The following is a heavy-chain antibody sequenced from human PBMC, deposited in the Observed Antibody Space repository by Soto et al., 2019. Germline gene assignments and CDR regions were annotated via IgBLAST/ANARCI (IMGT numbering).Heavy chain of an antibody. D-gene: IGHD3-10*01. CDR3: ARGWFGPDV. Sequence: EVQLVESGGGLVEPGGSLRLSCAASEFTFSGRSVHWVRQAPGKGLVWVSGIDKVGTDSTYADSVKGRFTSSRDNAKNTVHLQMNSLRVEDTAVYYCARGWFGPDVWGKGTTVTVSS. V-gene: IGHV3-74*01. CDR1: EFTFSGRS. J-gene: IGHJ6*03. CDR2: IDKVGTDS.